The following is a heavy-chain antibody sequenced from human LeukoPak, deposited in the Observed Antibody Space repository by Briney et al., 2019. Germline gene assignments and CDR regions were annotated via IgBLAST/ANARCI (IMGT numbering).Heavy chain of an antibody. CDR2: VNDRGTGT. CDR1: GFTFSKYA. D-gene: IGHD3-10*01. Sequence: GGSLRLSCAASGFTFSKYAMSWVRQAPGKGLEWVSTVNDRGTGTYYADSVKGRFTISRDNSKSTLSLQMNSLRAEDTAVYYCAKDPYQTYREYGSARPDYWGQGTLVTVSS. V-gene: IGHV3-23*01. CDR3: AKDPYQTYREYGSARPDY. J-gene: IGHJ4*02.